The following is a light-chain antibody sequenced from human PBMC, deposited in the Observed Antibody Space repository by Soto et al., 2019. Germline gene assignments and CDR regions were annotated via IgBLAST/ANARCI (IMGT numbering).Light chain of an antibody. V-gene: IGKV1-5*01. CDR3: QQYNSYSWA. Sequence: DIQMTQSPSTLSAFVGDSVTLTCRASQDVGSWLAWYQQKPGKPPNLLIYDASSLQSGVSSRFSGSGSGTEFTLTIISLQPDDFATYYCQQYNSYSWAFGQGNKVDI. CDR1: QDVGSW. J-gene: IGKJ1*01. CDR2: DAS.